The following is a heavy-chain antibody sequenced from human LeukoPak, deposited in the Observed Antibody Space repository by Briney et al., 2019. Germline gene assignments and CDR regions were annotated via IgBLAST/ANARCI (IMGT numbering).Heavy chain of an antibody. J-gene: IGHJ4*02. Sequence: SETLSLTCTVSGGSISSGDYYWSWIRQPPGKGLEWIGYIYYSGSTYYNPSLKSRVTISVDTSKNQFSLKLSSVTAADTAVYYCARVIRHLERFDYWGQGTLVTVSS. D-gene: IGHD3-3*01. CDR3: ARVIRHLERFDY. CDR1: GGSISSGDYY. V-gene: IGHV4-30-4*08. CDR2: IYYSGST.